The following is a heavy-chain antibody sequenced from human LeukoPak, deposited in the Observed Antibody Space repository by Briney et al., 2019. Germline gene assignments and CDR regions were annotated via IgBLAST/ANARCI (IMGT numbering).Heavy chain of an antibody. Sequence: SETLSLTCTVSGVSITSYKWSWLRHSPGQGLEWIGFISTSGRTDYNPSLTSRVSMSVDTSKSQVSLRLNSVTAEDTAVYYCATSYDNKIVPYDCWGQGILVTVSS. D-gene: IGHD3-9*01. V-gene: IGHV4-4*09. CDR3: ATSYDNKIVPYDC. CDR1: GVSITSYK. J-gene: IGHJ4*02. CDR2: ISTSGRT.